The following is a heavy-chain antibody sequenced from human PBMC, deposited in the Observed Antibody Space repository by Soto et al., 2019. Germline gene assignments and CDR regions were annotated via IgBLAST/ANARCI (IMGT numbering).Heavy chain of an antibody. CDR1: GGTFSSYA. CDR3: ARDKGIAVAGPYY. V-gene: IGHV1-69*13. D-gene: IGHD6-19*01. J-gene: IGHJ4*02. CDR2: IIPIFGTA. Sequence: ASVKVSCKASGGTFSSYAISWVRQAPGQGLERMGGIIPIFGTANYAQKFQGRVTITADESTSTAYMELSSLRSEDTAVYYCARDKGIAVAGPYYWGQGTLVTVSS.